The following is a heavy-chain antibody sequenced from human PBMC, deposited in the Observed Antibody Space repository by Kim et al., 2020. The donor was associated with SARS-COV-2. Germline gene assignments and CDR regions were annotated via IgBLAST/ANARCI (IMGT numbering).Heavy chain of an antibody. Sequence: ASVKVSCKVSGYTLTELSMHWVRQAPGKGLEWMGGFDPEDGETIYAQKFQGRVTMTEDTSTDTAYMELSSLRSEDTAVYYCATDMSLRGRYYYYGMDVWGQGTTVTVSS. J-gene: IGHJ6*02. D-gene: IGHD3-10*01. V-gene: IGHV1-24*01. CDR3: ATDMSLRGRYYYYGMDV. CDR1: GYTLTELS. CDR2: FDPEDGET.